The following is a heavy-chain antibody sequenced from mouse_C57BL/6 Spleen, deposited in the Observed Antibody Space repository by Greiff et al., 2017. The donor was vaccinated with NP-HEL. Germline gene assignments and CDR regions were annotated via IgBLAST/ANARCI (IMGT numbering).Heavy chain of an antibody. CDR3: TTPSTTRFAY. CDR1: GFNIKDDY. J-gene: IGHJ3*01. CDR2: IDPENGDT. V-gene: IGHV14-4*01. Sequence: VQLQQSGAELVRPGASVKLSCTASGFNIKDDYMHWVKQRPEQGLERIGWIDPENGDTEYASKFQGKATITADTSSNTAYLQLSSLTSEDTAVYYCTTPSTTRFAYWGQGTLVTVSA. D-gene: IGHD1-1*01.